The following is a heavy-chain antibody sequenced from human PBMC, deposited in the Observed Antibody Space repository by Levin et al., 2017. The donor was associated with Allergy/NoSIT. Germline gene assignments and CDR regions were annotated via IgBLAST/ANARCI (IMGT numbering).Heavy chain of an antibody. D-gene: IGHD6-13*01. CDR2: MAYDGSNE. CDR1: GFTFRRHG. CDR3: AKDRDRSWALDY. Sequence: GESLKISCAASGFTFRRHGMHWVRQAPGKGLEWVAVMAYDGSNEYYTDSVKGRFTISRDNSKNTLYLQMNSLRAEDTAVYYCAKDRDRSWALDYWGQGTLVIVSS. J-gene: IGHJ4*02. V-gene: IGHV3-30*18.